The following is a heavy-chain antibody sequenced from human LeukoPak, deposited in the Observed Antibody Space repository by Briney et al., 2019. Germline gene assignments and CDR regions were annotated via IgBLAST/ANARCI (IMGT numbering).Heavy chain of an antibody. J-gene: IGHJ4*02. CDR3: ARGHYYDRLAFDY. CDR1: GFTFSSYA. Sequence: PGGSLRLSCAASGFTFSSYAMHWVRQAPGKGLEYVSAISSNGGSTYYANSMKGRFTISRDNSKNTLYLQMGSLRAEDMAVYYCARGHYYDRLAFDYWGQGTLVTVSS. CDR2: ISSNGGST. V-gene: IGHV3-64*01. D-gene: IGHD3-22*01.